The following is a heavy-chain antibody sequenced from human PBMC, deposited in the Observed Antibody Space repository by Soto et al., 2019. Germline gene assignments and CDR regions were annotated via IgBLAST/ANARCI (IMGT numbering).Heavy chain of an antibody. D-gene: IGHD6-19*01. J-gene: IGHJ6*03. Sequence: SETLSLTCTVSGGSISSYYWSWIRQPPGKGLEWIGYIYYSGSTNYNPSLKSRVTISVDTSKNQFSLKLSSVTAADTAVYYCARDYSDWYVMDVWGKGTTVTVSS. V-gene: IGHV4-59*01. CDR2: IYYSGST. CDR3: ARDYSDWYVMDV. CDR1: GGSISSYY.